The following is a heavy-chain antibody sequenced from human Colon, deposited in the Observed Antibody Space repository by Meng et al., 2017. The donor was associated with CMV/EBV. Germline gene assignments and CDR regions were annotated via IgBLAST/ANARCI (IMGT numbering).Heavy chain of an antibody. Sequence: SPFTYTFLHWVRQAPGQGLEWMGRINPNSGDTKYAQKFQGRVTMTRDTSISTVYMELRTLTSDDTALFYCVRVGTLASTTWDGHDYWGQGTLVTVSS. CDR1: SPFTYTF. J-gene: IGHJ4*02. V-gene: IGHV1-2*06. D-gene: IGHD5-12*01. CDR2: INPNSGDT. CDR3: VRVGTLASTTWDGHDY.